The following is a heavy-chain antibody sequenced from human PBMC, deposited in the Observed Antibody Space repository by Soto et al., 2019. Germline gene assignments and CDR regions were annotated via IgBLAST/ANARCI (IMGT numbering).Heavy chain of an antibody. CDR3: ARRKERSGPYYLDL. V-gene: IGHV1-8*01. J-gene: IGHJ4*02. CDR1: GYTFSTND. CDR2: MNPNNGNA. Sequence: GASVKVSFKASGYTFSTNDFAWLRQATGQGLEWMGWMNPNNGNAGFAQQFRGRVTMTRNTSITTAYMELSSLRTDDTAVYYCARRKERSGPYYLDLWGQGTLVTVSS.